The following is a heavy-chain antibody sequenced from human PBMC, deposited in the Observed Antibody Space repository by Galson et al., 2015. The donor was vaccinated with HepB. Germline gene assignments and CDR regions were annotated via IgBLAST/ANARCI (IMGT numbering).Heavy chain of an antibody. J-gene: IGHJ3*02. Sequence: SVKVSCKASGYTFTSYYVHWVRQAPGQGLEWMGIINPSGGSTSFAQKFQGRVTMTSDTSTSTVYMELSSLRSEDTAVYYCAKPLIAATGTFAFDIWGQGTIVTVSS. V-gene: IGHV1-46*01. D-gene: IGHD6-13*01. CDR2: INPSGGST. CDR1: GYTFTSYY. CDR3: AKPLIAATGTFAFDI.